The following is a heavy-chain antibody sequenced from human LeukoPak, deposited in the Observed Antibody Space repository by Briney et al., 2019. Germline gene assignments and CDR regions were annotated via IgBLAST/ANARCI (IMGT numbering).Heavy chain of an antibody. V-gene: IGHV3-53*01. CDR3: ARRAGAYSHPYDY. CDR1: GFTVSSNY. J-gene: IGHJ4*02. CDR2: IDSGDST. Sequence: GGSLRLSCAASGFTVSSNYMSWVRQAPGKGLEWVSVIDSGDSTYYADSVKGRFTISRGNSKNTLYLQMNSLRAEDTAVYYCARRAGAYSHPYDYWGQGTLVTVSS. D-gene: IGHD4/OR15-4a*01.